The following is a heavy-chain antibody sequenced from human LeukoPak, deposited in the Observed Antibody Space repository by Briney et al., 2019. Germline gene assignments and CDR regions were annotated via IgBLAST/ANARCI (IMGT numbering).Heavy chain of an antibody. V-gene: IGHV4-30-2*01. Sequence: SETPSLTCAVSGGSISSGGYSWGWIRQPPGKGLEWIGYIYHSGSTYYNPSLKSRVTISVDRSKNQFSLKLSSVTAADTAVYYCARDRVVDGMDVWGQGTTVTVSS. D-gene: IGHD2-21*01. CDR2: IYHSGST. CDR1: GGSISSGGYS. CDR3: ARDRVVDGMDV. J-gene: IGHJ6*02.